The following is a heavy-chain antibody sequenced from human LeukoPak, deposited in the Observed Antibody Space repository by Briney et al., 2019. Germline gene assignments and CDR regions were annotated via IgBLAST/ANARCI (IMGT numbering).Heavy chain of an antibody. D-gene: IGHD2-15*01. CDR3: ARRYCSGGSCYFFDY. J-gene: IGHJ4*02. CDR1: GGSFSGYY. Sequence: SETLSLTCAVYGGSFSGYYWSWIRQPPGKGLEWIGEINHSGSTNYNPSLKSRVTISVDTSKNQFSLKLSSVTAADTAVYYCARRYCSGGSCYFFDYWGQGTLVTVSS. V-gene: IGHV4-34*01. CDR2: INHSGST.